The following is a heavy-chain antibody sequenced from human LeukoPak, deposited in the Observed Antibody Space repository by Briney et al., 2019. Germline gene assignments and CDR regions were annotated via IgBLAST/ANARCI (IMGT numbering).Heavy chain of an antibody. CDR1: GFTFSNYA. J-gene: IGHJ4*02. D-gene: IGHD3-10*01. V-gene: IGHV3-23*03. Sequence: GGSLRLSCAVSGFTFSNYALAWVRQAPGKGLEWVSVIYIGDTTDYADSVKGRFTISRDNSKSTLYLQMNSLRVEDTAVYYCAKDVLVWFGEPYGTYYFDHWGQGTLVTVSS. CDR3: AKDVLVWFGEPYGTYYFDH. CDR2: IYIGDTT.